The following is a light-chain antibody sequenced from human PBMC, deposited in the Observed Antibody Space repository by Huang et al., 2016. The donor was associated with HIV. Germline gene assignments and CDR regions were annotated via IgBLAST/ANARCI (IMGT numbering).Light chain of an antibody. J-gene: IGKJ3*01. Sequence: DIVMTQSPDSLTVFLGERATINCKSSQSVLYSFNNKNYLAWYQQRPGQPPKLLMSWASTRESGVPDRFSGGGSGTDFTLTISSLQAEDVAVYYCQQYYSFPTFGPGTKVEIK. CDR2: WAS. V-gene: IGKV4-1*01. CDR3: QQYYSFPT. CDR1: QSVLYSFNNKNY.